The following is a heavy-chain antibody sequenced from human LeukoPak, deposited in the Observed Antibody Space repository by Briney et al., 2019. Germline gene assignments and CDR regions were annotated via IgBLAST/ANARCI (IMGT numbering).Heavy chain of an antibody. Sequence: PGGSLRLSCAASGFPFSNYAMSWVPQAPGKGLEWVSGVSDSGRSTYYADSVQGRFIVSRDNSKNTLYLQMNSLRVEDTAAYFCAQNQWEFPAWGQETLVTVTS. J-gene: IGHJ5*02. CDR2: VSDSGRST. V-gene: IGHV3-23*01. CDR3: AQNQWEFPA. D-gene: IGHD1-26*01. CDR1: GFPFSNYA.